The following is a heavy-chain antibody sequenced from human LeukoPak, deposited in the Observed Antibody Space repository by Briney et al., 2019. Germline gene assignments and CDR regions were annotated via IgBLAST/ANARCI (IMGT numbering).Heavy chain of an antibody. Sequence: SQTLSLTCTVSGGSIRSGSYYWSWIRQPAGKGLEWIGRIHAGGSTNYNPSLKSRVTISADTSKNQFSLKPSSVTAADTAVYYCAREVIGELGNWFDPWGQGTLVTVSS. CDR3: AREVIGELGNWFDP. CDR2: IHAGGST. V-gene: IGHV4-61*02. CDR1: GGSIRSGSYY. J-gene: IGHJ5*02. D-gene: IGHD3-10*01.